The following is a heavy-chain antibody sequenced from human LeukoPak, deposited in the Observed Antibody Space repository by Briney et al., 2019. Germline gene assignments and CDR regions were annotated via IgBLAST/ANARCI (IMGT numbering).Heavy chain of an antibody. V-gene: IGHV4-59*01. D-gene: IGHD3-22*01. J-gene: IGHJ4*02. CDR1: GGSFSGYY. Sequence: SETLSLTCAVYGGSFSGYYWSWIRQPPGKGLEWIGYIYYSGSTNYNPSLKSRVTISVDTSKNQFSLKLSSVTAADTAVYYCARVGNYNEVGYWGQGTLVTVSS. CDR2: IYYSGST. CDR3: ARVGNYNEVGY.